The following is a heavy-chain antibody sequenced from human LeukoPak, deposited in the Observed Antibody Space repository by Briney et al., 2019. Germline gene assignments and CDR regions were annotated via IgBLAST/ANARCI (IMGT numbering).Heavy chain of an antibody. CDR2: ISAYNGNT. D-gene: IGHD3-3*01. CDR3: ARINFANYNFWRGSNWLDP. J-gene: IGHJ5*02. V-gene: IGHV1-18*01. CDR1: GYTFTSYG. Sequence: ASVKVSCKASGYTFTSYGISWVRQAPGQGLEWMGWISAYNGNTNYAQKLQGRVTMTTDTSTSTAYMELRSLRSDDTAVYYYARINFANYNFWRGSNWLDPGGKGTLVTVS.